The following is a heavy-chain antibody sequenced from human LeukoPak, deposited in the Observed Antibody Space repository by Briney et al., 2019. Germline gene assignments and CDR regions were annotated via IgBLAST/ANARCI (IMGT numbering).Heavy chain of an antibody. CDR3: ASESRFYMDV. Sequence: GGSLRLSCAASGFTFSSYEMNWVRQAPGKGLEWVSYISSSGSTIYYADSVKGRFTISRDNAKNSLYLQMNSLRAEGTAVYYCASESRFYMDVWGKGTTVTVSS. J-gene: IGHJ6*03. CDR2: ISSSGSTI. V-gene: IGHV3-48*03. CDR1: GFTFSSYE.